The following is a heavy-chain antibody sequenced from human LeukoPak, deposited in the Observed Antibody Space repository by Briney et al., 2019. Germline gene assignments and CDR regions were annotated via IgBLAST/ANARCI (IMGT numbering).Heavy chain of an antibody. Sequence: PGGSLRLSCAASGFTFSSYAMSWVRQAPGKGLECVSAISGSGGSTYYADSVKGRFTISRDNSKNTLYLQMNSLRAEDTAVYYCAKRPPYSGYEAHFDYWGQGTLVTVSS. V-gene: IGHV3-23*01. CDR2: ISGSGGST. J-gene: IGHJ4*02. CDR3: AKRPPYSGYEAHFDY. D-gene: IGHD5-12*01. CDR1: GFTFSSYA.